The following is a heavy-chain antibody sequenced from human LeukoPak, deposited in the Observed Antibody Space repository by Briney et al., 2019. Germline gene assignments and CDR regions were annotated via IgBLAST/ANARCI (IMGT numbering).Heavy chain of an antibody. CDR3: ARGFYDPSPYYYYMDV. J-gene: IGHJ6*03. CDR2: IYSGDSDT. D-gene: IGHD2/OR15-2a*01. Sequence: GESLKISCKGSGYSFTSYWIGWVRQMPGKGLEWMGIIYSGDSDTRYSPSFQGQVTISADKSISTAYLQWSSLKASDTAMYYCARGFYDPSPYYYYMDVWGKGTTVTVSS. V-gene: IGHV5-51*01. CDR1: GYSFTSYW.